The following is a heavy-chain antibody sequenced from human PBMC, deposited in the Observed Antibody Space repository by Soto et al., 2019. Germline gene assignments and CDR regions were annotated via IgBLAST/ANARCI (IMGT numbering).Heavy chain of an antibody. V-gene: IGHV4-59*07. CDR1: GGSISSYY. D-gene: IGHD2-2*01. J-gene: IGHJ4*02. CDR3: ARGVVVPAALDY. CDR2: IYYSGST. Sequence: PSDTLSLTCTVSGGSISSYYWSWIRQPPGKGLEWIGHIYYSGSTNYNPSPKSRVTISVDTSKNQFSLKLSSVTAADTAVYYCARGVVVPAALDYWGQGTLVTVSS.